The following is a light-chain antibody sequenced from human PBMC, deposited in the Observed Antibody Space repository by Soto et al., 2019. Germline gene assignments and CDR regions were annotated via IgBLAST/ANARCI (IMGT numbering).Light chain of an antibody. CDR2: GAS. V-gene: IGKV3-20*01. CDR3: QQYGSSPPRPT. CDR1: QSVSSSY. J-gene: IGKJ4*01. Sequence: EIVLTQSPGTMSLSPWERAALTCRASQSVSSSYLAWYQQKPGQAPRLLIYGASSRATGIPDRFSGSGSGTDFTLTISRLEPEDFAVYYCQQYGSSPPRPTFGGWTKLEIK.